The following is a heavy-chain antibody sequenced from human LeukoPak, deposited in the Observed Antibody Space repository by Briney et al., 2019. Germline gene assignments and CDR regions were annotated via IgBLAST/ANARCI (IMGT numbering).Heavy chain of an antibody. J-gene: IGHJ4*02. D-gene: IGHD5-18*01. V-gene: IGHV4-61*02. CDR1: GDSISSGSYY. CDR2: IYYSGST. CDR3: ARESTDTAMVIDYFDY. Sequence: SQTLSLTCTVSGDSISSGSYYWSWIRQPAGKGLEWIGSIYYSGSTYYNPSLKSRVTISVDTSKNQFSLKLSSVTAADTAVYYCARESTDTAMVIDYFDYWGQGTLVTVSS.